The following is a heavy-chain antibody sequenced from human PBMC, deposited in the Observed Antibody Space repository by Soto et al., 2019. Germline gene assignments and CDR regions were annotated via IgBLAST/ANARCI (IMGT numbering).Heavy chain of an antibody. CDR2: ISSRSYTI. D-gene: IGHD6-6*01. CDR1: GFSFSTYS. CDR3: ARGGSSSDNGMDV. V-gene: IGHV3-48*02. Sequence: EVQLVESGGGLVQPGGSLRLSCAASGFSFSTYSMNWVRQAPGKGLEWVSYISSRSYTIYYVDSVKGRFTISRDNAKNSLYLQMNSLRDEDTAVYYCARGGSSSDNGMDVWGQWTTVTVSS. J-gene: IGHJ6*02.